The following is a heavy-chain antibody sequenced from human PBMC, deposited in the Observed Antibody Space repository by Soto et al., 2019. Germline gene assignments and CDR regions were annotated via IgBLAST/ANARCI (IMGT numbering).Heavy chain of an antibody. CDR3: AKAAGYFDWLLLSADY. V-gene: IGHV3-23*01. CDR2: ISGSGGST. Sequence: GGSLRLSCAASGFTFSSYAMSWVRQAPGKGLEWVSAISGSGGSTYYADSVKGRFTISRDNSKNTLYLQMNSLRAEDTAVYYCAKAAGYFDWLLLSADYWGQGTLVTVSS. D-gene: IGHD3-9*01. CDR1: GFTFSSYA. J-gene: IGHJ4*02.